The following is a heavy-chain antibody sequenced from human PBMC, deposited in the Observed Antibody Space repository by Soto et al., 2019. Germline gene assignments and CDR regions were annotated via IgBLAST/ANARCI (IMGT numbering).Heavy chain of an antibody. CDR1: GYTFTSYG. J-gene: IGHJ4*02. CDR3: ARDRGTYYDYVWGSYRYPFDY. CDR2: ISAYNGNT. Sequence: VASVKVSCKASGYTFTSYGISWVRQAPGQGLEWMGWISAYNGNTNYAQKLQGRVTMTTDTSTSTAYMELRSLRSDDTAVYYCARDRGTYYDYVWGSYRYPFDYWGQGTLVTVSS. V-gene: IGHV1-18*01. D-gene: IGHD3-16*02.